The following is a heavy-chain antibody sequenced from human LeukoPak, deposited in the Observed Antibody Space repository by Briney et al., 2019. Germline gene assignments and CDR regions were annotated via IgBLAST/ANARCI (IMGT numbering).Heavy chain of an antibody. J-gene: IGHJ5*02. V-gene: IGHV4-39*01. D-gene: IGHD4-17*01. CDR2: IYYSGSA. Sequence: SETLSLTCTVSGGSISSSSYYWGWIRQPPGKGLEWIGSIYYSGSAYYNPSLKSRVTISVDTSKNQFSLKLSSVTAADTAVYYCARLGTDYGDYVTWFDPWGQGTLVTVSS. CDR1: GGSISSSSYY. CDR3: ARLGTDYGDYVTWFDP.